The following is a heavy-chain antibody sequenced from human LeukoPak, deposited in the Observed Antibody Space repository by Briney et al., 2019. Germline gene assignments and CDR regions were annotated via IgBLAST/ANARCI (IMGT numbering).Heavy chain of an antibody. J-gene: IGHJ4*02. CDR1: GFTFSSYA. CDR2: ISGSGGST. Sequence: PGGSLRLSCAASGFTFSSYAMSWVRQAPGKGLEWVSAISGSGGSTYYADSVKGRFTISRDNAKNSLYLQMNSLRAEDTAVYYCAMGGIAAAGISYWGQGTLVTVSS. CDR3: AMGGIAAAGISY. D-gene: IGHD6-13*01. V-gene: IGHV3-23*01.